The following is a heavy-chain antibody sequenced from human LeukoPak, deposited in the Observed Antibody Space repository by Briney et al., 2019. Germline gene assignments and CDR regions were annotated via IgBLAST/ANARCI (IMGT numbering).Heavy chain of an antibody. V-gene: IGHV6-1*01. Sequence: TLQTLSLTCAISGDSVSSNSAAWNWIRQSPSRGLEWLGRTYYRSKWYNDYAVSVKSRITINPDTSKNQFSLQLNSVTPEDTAVYYCARDQGTHNWGLDGVDVWGQGTTVTVSS. CDR2: TYYRSKWYN. D-gene: IGHD7-27*01. CDR3: ARDQGTHNWGLDGVDV. CDR1: GDSVSSNSAA. J-gene: IGHJ6*02.